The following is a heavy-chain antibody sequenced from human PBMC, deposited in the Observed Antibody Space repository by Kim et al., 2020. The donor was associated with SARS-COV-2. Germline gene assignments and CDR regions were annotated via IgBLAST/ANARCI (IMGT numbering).Heavy chain of an antibody. CDR2: IYYSGST. CDR1: GGSISSYY. V-gene: IGHV4-59*13. J-gene: IGHJ3*01. CDR3: ARTDYGDWLANAFHL. D-gene: IGHD4-17*01. Sequence: SETLSLTCTVSGGSISSYYWSWIRQPPGKGLEWIGYIYYSGSTNYNPSLKSRVTISVDTSKNQFSLKLSSVTAADTAVYYCARTDYGDWLANAFHLWGQG.